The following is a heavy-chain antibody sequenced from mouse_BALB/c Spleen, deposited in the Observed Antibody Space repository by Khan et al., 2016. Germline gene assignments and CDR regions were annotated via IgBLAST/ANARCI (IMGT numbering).Heavy chain of an antibody. V-gene: IGHV3-2*02. CDR1: GYSITSDYA. D-gene: IGHD2-14*01. CDR2: ISYSGST. CDR3: AILVRQRNWFAY. Sequence: EVQLQESGPGLMKPSQSLSLTCTVTGYSITSDYAWNWIRQFPGNKLEWMGYISYSGSTSYNPSLKSRISITRDTSKNQFFLQLNSVTTEDTSTYSCAILVRQRNWFAYWGQGTLVTVSA. J-gene: IGHJ3*01.